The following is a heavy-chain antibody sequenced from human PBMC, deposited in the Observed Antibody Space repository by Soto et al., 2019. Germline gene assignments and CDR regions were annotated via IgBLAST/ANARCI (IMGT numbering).Heavy chain of an antibody. Sequence: GGSLRLSCAASGFTFSSYSMNWVRPAPGKGLEWVSSISSSSSYIYYADSVKGRFTITRDNAKNSLYLQMGSLRAEDTAVYYCARDSCGSCYPEYNWFDPWGQGTLVTVSS. V-gene: IGHV3-21*01. D-gene: IGHD2-15*01. J-gene: IGHJ5*02. CDR3: ARDSCGSCYPEYNWFDP. CDR1: GFTFSSYS. CDR2: ISSSSSYI.